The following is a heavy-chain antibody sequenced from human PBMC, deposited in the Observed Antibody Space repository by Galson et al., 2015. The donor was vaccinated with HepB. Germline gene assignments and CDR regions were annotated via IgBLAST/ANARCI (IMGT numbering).Heavy chain of an antibody. J-gene: IGHJ3*02. V-gene: IGHV3-74*01. Sequence: SLRLSCAASGFTFSSYWMHWVRQAPGKGLVWVSRINPDGSDTRYADSVKGRFTLSRDNAKNTLYLQMNNLRAEDTAVYYCARSIITADGTRNAFDIWGQGTLVTVSS. CDR2: INPDGSDT. CDR3: ARSIITADGTRNAFDI. CDR1: GFTFSSYW. D-gene: IGHD6-13*01.